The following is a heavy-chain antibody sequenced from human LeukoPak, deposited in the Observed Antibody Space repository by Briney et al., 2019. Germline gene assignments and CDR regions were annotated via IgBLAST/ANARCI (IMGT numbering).Heavy chain of an antibody. CDR3: AKGGSGAAAGTISP. CDR2: ISYHGSNK. V-gene: IGHV3-30*18. Sequence: GRSLRLSCAASGLTFSSYGMHWVRQAPGKGLEWVAVISYHGSNKYYADSVKGRFTISRDNSKNTLYLQMNSLRAEDTAVYYCAKGGSGAAAGTISPWGQGTLVTVSS. J-gene: IGHJ5*02. D-gene: IGHD6-13*01. CDR1: GLTFSSYG.